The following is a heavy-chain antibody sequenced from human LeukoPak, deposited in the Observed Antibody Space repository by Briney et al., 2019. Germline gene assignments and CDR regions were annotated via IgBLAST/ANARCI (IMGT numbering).Heavy chain of an antibody. D-gene: IGHD6-13*01. Sequence: GGSLRLSCAASGFTFSPFRMHWVRQAPGKGLVWVSRINNDGTNTMYADSVKGRFTISRDNARNTLYLQMNSLRDDDTAVYYCARDYNSSPDYWGQGTLVTVSS. V-gene: IGHV3-74*03. CDR3: ARDYNSSPDY. CDR1: GFTFSPFR. J-gene: IGHJ4*02. CDR2: INNDGTNT.